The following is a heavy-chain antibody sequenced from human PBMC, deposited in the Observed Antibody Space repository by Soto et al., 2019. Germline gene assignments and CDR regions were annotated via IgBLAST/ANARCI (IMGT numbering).Heavy chain of an antibody. J-gene: IGHJ4*02. V-gene: IGHV4-59*01. CDR2: IYYSGST. Sequence: SETLSLTCTVSGGSISSYYWSWIRQPPGKGLEWIGYIYYSGSTSYNPSLKSRVTISVDTSKNQFSLKLSSVAAADTAVYYCARGPLDILTGYYKYYFDYWGQGTLVTVSS. CDR3: ARGPLDILTGYYKYYFDY. D-gene: IGHD3-9*01. CDR1: GGSISSYY.